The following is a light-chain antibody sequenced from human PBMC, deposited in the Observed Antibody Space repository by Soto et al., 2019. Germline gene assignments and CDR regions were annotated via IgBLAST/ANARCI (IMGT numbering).Light chain of an antibody. CDR3: CAYTTSSSYV. V-gene: IGLV2-14*01. CDR1: SSDVGYYIF. J-gene: IGLJ1*01. Sequence: QSALTQPASVSGSPGQSITISCTGSSSDVGYYIFVSWYQQHPGKAPKLMIYDVNNRPSGVSNRFSGSKSGNTASLTTSGRQAEDEADNYCCAYTTSSSYVFGTGTKMTV. CDR2: DVN.